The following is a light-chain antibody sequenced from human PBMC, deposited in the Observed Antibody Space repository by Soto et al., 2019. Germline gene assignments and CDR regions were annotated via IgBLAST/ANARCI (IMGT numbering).Light chain of an antibody. CDR1: QDINSY. CDR2: QAS. J-gene: IGKJ4*01. CDR3: QQTRSYPST. Sequence: AIELTQSPSSLSASIGDSVTITCRASQDINSYLDWYQQKPGKAPNLIIYQASILQRGVPSRFSGSISGTDFTLTISSLQAEEFETYYCQQTRSYPSTFGGGTKVDIK. V-gene: IGKV1-13*02.